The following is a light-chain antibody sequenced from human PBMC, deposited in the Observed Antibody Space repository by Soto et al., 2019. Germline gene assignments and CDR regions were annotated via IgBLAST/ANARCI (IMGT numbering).Light chain of an antibody. Sequence: EIVLTQSPATLSLSPGERATLSCRASQFVSSYLAWYQQKPGQAPRLLIYDASNRATGIPARFSGSGSGTDFTLTISSLEPEDFAVYYCQQRSSWLWTFGQGTKVEI. CDR1: QFVSSY. V-gene: IGKV3-11*01. J-gene: IGKJ1*01. CDR2: DAS. CDR3: QQRSSWLWT.